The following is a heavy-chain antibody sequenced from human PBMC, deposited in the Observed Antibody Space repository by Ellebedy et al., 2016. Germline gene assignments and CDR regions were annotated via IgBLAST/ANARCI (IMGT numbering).Heavy chain of an antibody. CDR1: GYTFTSYG. V-gene: IGHV1-18*01. CDR2: ISAYNGNT. Sequence: VSVKVSCKASGYTFTSYGISWVRQAPGQGLEWMGWISAYNGNTNYAQKLQGRVTMTTDTSTSTAYMELRSLRSDDTAVYYCARASGATQDDAFDIWGQGTMVTVSS. J-gene: IGHJ3*02. CDR3: ARASGATQDDAFDI. D-gene: IGHD1-26*01.